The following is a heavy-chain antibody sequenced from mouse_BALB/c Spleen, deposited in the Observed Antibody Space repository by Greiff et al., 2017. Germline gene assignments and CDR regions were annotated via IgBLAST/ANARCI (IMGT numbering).Heavy chain of an antibody. D-gene: IGHD2-14*01. CDR2: ISSGGSYT. CDR1: GFTFSSYA. J-gene: IGHJ4*01. V-gene: IGHV5-9-3*01. Sequence: DVKLVESGGGLVKPGGSLKLSCAASGFTFSSYAMSWVRQTPEKRLEWVATISSGGSYTYYPDSVKGRFTISRDNAKNTLYLQMSSLRSEDTAMYYCARQGYGYDGAHYYAMDYWGQGTSVTVSS. CDR3: ARQGYGYDGAHYYAMDY.